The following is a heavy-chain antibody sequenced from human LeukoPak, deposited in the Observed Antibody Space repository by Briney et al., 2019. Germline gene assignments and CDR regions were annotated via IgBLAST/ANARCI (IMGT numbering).Heavy chain of an antibody. Sequence: SVKVSCKASGGTFSSYAISWVRQAPGQGLEWMGRIIPIFGTANYAQKFRGRVTITTDESTSTAYMELSSLRSEDTAVYYCARERPYDYVWGSYRYAYDYWGQGTLVTVSS. CDR2: IIPIFGTA. D-gene: IGHD3-16*02. J-gene: IGHJ4*02. V-gene: IGHV1-69*05. CDR3: ARERPYDYVWGSYRYAYDY. CDR1: GGTFSSYA.